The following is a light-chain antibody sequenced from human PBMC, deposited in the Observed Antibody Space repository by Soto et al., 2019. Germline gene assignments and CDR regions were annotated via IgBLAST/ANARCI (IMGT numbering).Light chain of an antibody. CDR2: VAS. J-gene: IGKJ5*01. CDR1: QGIGSF. Sequence: DIQLTQSPSFLSASVGDRVTITCRASQGIGSFLAWYQQKPGKAPKLLIYVASTLQSGVPSRFSGSGSGTEFTLTIISLQPEDFATYYCQQLNFYPITFGQGTRLEIK. CDR3: QQLNFYPIT. V-gene: IGKV1-9*01.